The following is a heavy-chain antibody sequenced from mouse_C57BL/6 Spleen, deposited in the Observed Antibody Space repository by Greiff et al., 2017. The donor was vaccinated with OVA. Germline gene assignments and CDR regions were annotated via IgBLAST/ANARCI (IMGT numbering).Heavy chain of an antibody. J-gene: IGHJ1*03. Sequence: QVQLQQSGAELVKPGASVKISCKASGYAFSSYWMNWVKQRPGKGLEWIGQIYPGDGDTNYNGKFKGKGTLTADKSSSTAYMQLSSLTSEDSAVYFCARLGLYYDWYFDVWGTGTTVTVSS. CDR1: GYAFSSYW. D-gene: IGHD2-1*01. CDR2: IYPGDGDT. V-gene: IGHV1-80*01. CDR3: ARLGLYYDWYFDV.